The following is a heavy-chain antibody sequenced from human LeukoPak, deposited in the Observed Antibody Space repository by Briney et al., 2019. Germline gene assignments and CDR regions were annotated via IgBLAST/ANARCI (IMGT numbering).Heavy chain of an antibody. V-gene: IGHV4-31*03. CDR2: IYTSGST. J-gene: IGHJ4*02. CDR3: ARVYCSGGSCYSGFDY. Sequence: SQTLSLTCTVSGGSISSGGYYWSWVRQHPGKGLEWIGHIYTSGSTNYNPSLKSRVTMSVDTSKNQFSLKLSSVTAADTAVYYCARVYCSGGSCYSGFDYWGQGTLVTVSS. D-gene: IGHD2-15*01. CDR1: GGSISSGGYY.